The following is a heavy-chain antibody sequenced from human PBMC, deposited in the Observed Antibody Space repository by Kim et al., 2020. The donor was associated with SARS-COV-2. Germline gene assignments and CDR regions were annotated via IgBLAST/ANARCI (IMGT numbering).Heavy chain of an antibody. Sequence: GASLRLSCAASGFTVSSNYMSWVRQAPGKGLEWVSVIYSGGSTYYADSVKGRFTISRHNSKNTLYLQMNSLRAEDTAVYYCARDWDGYNFRFDYWGQGTLVTVSS. J-gene: IGHJ4*02. D-gene: IGHD5-12*01. CDR1: GFTVSSNY. CDR3: ARDWDGYNFRFDY. V-gene: IGHV3-53*04. CDR2: IYSGGST.